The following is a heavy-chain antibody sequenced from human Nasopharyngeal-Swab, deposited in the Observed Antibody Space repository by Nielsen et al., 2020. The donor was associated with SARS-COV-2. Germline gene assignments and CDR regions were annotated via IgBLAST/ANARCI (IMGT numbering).Heavy chain of an antibody. J-gene: IGHJ4*02. Sequence: WVRQAPGHGLEWMGWISAYNGNTNYAQKLQGRVTMTTDTSTSTAYMELRSLRSDDTAVYYCARGYCSSTSCYYFDYWGQGTLVTVSS. V-gene: IGHV1-18*01. CDR2: ISAYNGNT. CDR3: ARGYCSSTSCYYFDY. D-gene: IGHD2-2*01.